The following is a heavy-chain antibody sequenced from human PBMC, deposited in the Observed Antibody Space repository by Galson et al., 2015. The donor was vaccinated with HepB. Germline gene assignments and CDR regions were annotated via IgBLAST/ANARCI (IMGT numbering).Heavy chain of an antibody. D-gene: IGHD6-19*01. J-gene: IGHJ6*02. CDR1: GFTFSSYA. CDR2: ISGSGGSP. CDR3: AKFNSGVKSYRSGLFYYYYGMDV. V-gene: IGHV3-23*01. Sequence: SLRLSCEASGFTFSSYAISWVRQAPEKGLEWVSAISGSGGSPYYADTVKGRFTISRDNSKNTLYLQMNSLRAEDTAVYYCAKFNSGVKSYRSGLFYYYYGMDVWGQGTTVTVSS.